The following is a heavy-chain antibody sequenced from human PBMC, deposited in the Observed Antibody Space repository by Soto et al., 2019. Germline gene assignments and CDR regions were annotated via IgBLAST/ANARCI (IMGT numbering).Heavy chain of an antibody. CDR2: ISSSSSTI. CDR3: ASGGRFGEFLSDAFDI. D-gene: IGHD3-10*01. Sequence: EVQLVESGGGLVPPGGSLRLSCAASGFTFSSYSMNWVRQAPGKGLEWVSYISSSSSTIYYADSVKGRFTISRDNAKNSLYLQMNSLRDEDTAVYYCASGGRFGEFLSDAFDIWGQGTMVTVSS. V-gene: IGHV3-48*02. J-gene: IGHJ3*02. CDR1: GFTFSSYS.